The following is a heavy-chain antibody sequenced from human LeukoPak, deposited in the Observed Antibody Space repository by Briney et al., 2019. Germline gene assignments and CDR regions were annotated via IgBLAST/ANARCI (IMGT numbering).Heavy chain of an antibody. CDR3: ARVQQSMMAAAGLYYFDY. J-gene: IGHJ4*02. D-gene: IGHD6-13*01. Sequence: GGSLRLSCAASGFTFSSYAMSWVRQAPGTGLEWVSVISSSGGTTYYADSVKGRFTISRDNSKNTLSLQMNSLRAEDTAVYYCARVQQSMMAAAGLYYFDYWGQGTLVTVSS. V-gene: IGHV3-23*01. CDR1: GFTFSSYA. CDR2: ISSSGGTT.